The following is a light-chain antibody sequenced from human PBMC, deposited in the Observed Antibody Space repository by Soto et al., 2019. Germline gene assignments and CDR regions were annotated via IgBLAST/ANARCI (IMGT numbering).Light chain of an antibody. J-gene: IGKJ1*01. Sequence: DIQSTQSPSSLSGYLEYRVIITSRSSQSISNHLNWYQQKPGEAPKLLIFAASSLQSGVPSRFSGSRSGPDFTLAIGSLQTEDFATYYCKQSYSSPPTFGKGTMVDIK. CDR2: AAS. V-gene: IGKV1-39*01. CDR1: QSISNH. CDR3: KQSYSSPPT.